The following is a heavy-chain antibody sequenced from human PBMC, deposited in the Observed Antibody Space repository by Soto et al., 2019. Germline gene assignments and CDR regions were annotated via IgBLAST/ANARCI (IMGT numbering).Heavy chain of an antibody. V-gene: IGHV3-66*01. CDR1: GFTVSISY. CDR2: IYSDGHT. J-gene: IGHJ4*02. CDR3: AKGGRQWLVTSDFNY. D-gene: IGHD6-19*01. Sequence: GGSLRLSCAASGFTVSISYMTWVRQVPGKGLEWVSIIYSDGHTYYTDSMKGRFTISRDNSKNTLYLQMSSLRAEDTAVYYFAKGGRQWLVTSDFNYWGQGALVTVSS.